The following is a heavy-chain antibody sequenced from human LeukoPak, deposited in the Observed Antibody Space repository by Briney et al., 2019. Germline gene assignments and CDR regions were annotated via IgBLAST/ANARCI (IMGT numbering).Heavy chain of an antibody. CDR3: ARVGTMVRGVIITYFDY. V-gene: IGHV1-24*01. J-gene: IGHJ4*02. CDR2: FDPEDGET. Sequence: GASVKVSCKVSGYTLTELSMHWVRQAPGKGLEWMGGFDPEDGETIYAQKFQGRVTMTEDTSTDTAYMELSSLRSEDTAVYYCARVGTMVRGVIITYFDYWGQGTLVTVSS. CDR1: GYTLTELS. D-gene: IGHD3-10*01.